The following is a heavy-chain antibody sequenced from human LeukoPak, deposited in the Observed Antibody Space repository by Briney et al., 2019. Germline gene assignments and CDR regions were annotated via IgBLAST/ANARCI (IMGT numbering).Heavy chain of an antibody. CDR3: ARDSSTVTTRHFDY. Sequence: SETLSLTCTVSGGSINNYYWTWIRQPPGKGRECIGYVYYTGSTYYNPSLKSRVTISVDTSKNQFSLKLNSVTAADTAVYYCARDSSTVTTRHFDYWGQGTLVTVSS. CDR2: VYYTGST. J-gene: IGHJ4*02. D-gene: IGHD4-17*01. V-gene: IGHV4-59*01. CDR1: GGSINNYY.